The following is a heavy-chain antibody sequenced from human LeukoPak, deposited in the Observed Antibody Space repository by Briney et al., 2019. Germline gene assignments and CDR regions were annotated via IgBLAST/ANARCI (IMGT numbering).Heavy chain of an antibody. J-gene: IGHJ4*02. V-gene: IGHV1-46*01. CDR1: GYTFTNYY. D-gene: IGHD6-13*01. Sequence: ASVKVSCKASGYTFTNYYMHWVRQAPGQGLEWMGIINPSGGSTSYAQKFQGRVTMTRDTSTSTVYMDLSSLRSEDTAVYYCARDWGIAAALYYFDYWGQGTLVTVSS. CDR2: INPSGGST. CDR3: ARDWGIAAALYYFDY.